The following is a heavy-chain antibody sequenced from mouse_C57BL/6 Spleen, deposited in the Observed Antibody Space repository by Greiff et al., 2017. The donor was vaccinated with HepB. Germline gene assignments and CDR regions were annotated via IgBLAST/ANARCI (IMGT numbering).Heavy chain of an antibody. J-gene: IGHJ2*01. CDR2: ISDGGSYT. D-gene: IGHD1-1*02. CDR3: ARGGYFDY. Sequence: DVKLQESGGGLVKPGGSLKLSCAASGFTFSSYAMSWVRQTPEKRLEWVATISDGGSYTYYPDNVKGRFTISRDNAKNNLYLQMSHLKSEDTAMYYCARGGYFDYWGQGTTLTVSS. CDR1: GFTFSSYA. V-gene: IGHV5-4*03.